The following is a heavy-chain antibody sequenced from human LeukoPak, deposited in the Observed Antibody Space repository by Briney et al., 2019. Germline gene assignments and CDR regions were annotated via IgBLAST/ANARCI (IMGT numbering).Heavy chain of an antibody. V-gene: IGHV1-69*04. J-gene: IGHJ4*02. CDR2: IIPILGIA. Sequence: GASVKVSCKASGGTFSSYAISWVRQAPGQGLXWMGKIIPILGIANYAQKFQGRVTITADKSTSTAYMELRSLRSDDTAVYYCAREESSGYYYVNYWGQGTLVTVSS. CDR1: GGTFSSYA. CDR3: AREESSGYYYVNY. D-gene: IGHD3-22*01.